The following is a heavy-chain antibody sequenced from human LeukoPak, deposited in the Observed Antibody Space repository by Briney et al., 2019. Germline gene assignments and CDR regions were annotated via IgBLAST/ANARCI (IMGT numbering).Heavy chain of an antibody. V-gene: IGHV3-9*03. Sequence: PGGSLRLSCAASGFTFDDYAMHWVRKAPGKGLEWVSGISWNSGSIGYADSVKGRFTISRDNAKNSLYLQMNSLRAEDMALYYCAKVSNGVATGAFDIWGQGTMVTVSS. CDR1: GFTFDDYA. CDR3: AKVSNGVATGAFDI. J-gene: IGHJ3*02. D-gene: IGHD2-8*01. CDR2: ISWNSGSI.